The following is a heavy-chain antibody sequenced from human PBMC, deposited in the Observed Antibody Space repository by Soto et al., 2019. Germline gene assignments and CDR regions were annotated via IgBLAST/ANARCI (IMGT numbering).Heavy chain of an antibody. V-gene: IGHV3-30*18. J-gene: IGHJ6*02. CDR2: ISYDGSNK. CDR3: AKLSRSGSHYYYYYGMDV. CDR1: GFTFSSYG. D-gene: IGHD5-12*01. Sequence: GGSLRLSCAASGFTFSSYGMHWVRQAPGKGLEWVAVISYDGSNKYYADSVKGRFTISRDNSKNTLYLQMNSLRAEDTAVYYCAKLSRSGSHYYYYYGMDVWGQGTTVTVSS.